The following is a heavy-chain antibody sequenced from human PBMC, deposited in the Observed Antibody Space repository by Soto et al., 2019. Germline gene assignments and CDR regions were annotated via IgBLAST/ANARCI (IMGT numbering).Heavy chain of an antibody. Sequence: GGSLRLSCTASGFTFSDYYMSWIRQAPGEGLEWVSYISSSATTTYYADSVKGRFTISRDNAKNSLYLQMNSLRAEDTAVYYCARLNVRGYEYVWGSYRYYYFDYWGQGTVVTVS. D-gene: IGHD3-16*02. V-gene: IGHV3-11*01. CDR3: ARLNVRGYEYVWGSYRYYYFDY. CDR2: ISSSATTT. CDR1: GFTFSDYY. J-gene: IGHJ4*02.